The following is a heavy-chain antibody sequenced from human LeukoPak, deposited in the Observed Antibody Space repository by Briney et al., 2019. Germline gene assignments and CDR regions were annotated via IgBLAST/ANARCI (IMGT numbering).Heavy chain of an antibody. CDR3: ARTYYYDSSGYYYGGGYFDY. CDR1: GGSISSYY. D-gene: IGHD3-22*01. V-gene: IGHV4-4*09. Sequence: SETLSLTCTVSGGSISSYYWSWLRQPPGKGLEWIGYIYTSGSTNYNPSLKSRVTISADTSKNQFSLKLSSVTAADTAVYYCARTYYYDSSGYYYGGGYFDYWGQGTLVTVSS. CDR2: IYTSGST. J-gene: IGHJ4*02.